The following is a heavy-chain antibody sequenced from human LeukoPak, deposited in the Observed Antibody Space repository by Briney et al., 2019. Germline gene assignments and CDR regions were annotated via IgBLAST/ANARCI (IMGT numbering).Heavy chain of an antibody. CDR1: GFTFSSYG. Sequence: GGSLRLSCAASGFTFSSYGMHWVRQAPGKGLEWVAFIRYDGSNKYYADSVKGRFTISRDNSKNTLYLQMNSLRAEDTAVYYCASPRGDDSGGYYTWYFHHWGQGILVTVSS. D-gene: IGHD3-22*01. J-gene: IGHJ1*01. CDR3: ASPRGDDSGGYYTWYFHH. V-gene: IGHV3-30*02. CDR2: IRYDGSNK.